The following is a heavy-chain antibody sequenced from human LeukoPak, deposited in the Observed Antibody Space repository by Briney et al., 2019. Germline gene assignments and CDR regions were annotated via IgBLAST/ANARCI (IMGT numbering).Heavy chain of an antibody. D-gene: IGHD2-15*01. Sequence: PGGSLRLSCAASGFTFSSYWMSWVRQAPGKGLEWVSIIYSGGSTFYADSVKGRFTISRDISKNTLYLQMNSLRAEDTAVYYCVRVSLLTPYYFDYWGQGTLVTVSS. CDR2: IYSGGST. CDR3: VRVSLLTPYYFDY. J-gene: IGHJ4*02. CDR1: GFTFSSYW. V-gene: IGHV3-53*01.